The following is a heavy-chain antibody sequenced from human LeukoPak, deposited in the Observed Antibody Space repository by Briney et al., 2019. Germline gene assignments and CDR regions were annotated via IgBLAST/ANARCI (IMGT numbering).Heavy chain of an antibody. CDR1: GGTFSSYA. V-gene: IGHV1-69*04. D-gene: IGHD3-22*01. Sequence: SVKVSCKASGGTFSSYAIGWVRQAPGQGLEWMGRIIPILGIANYAQKFQGRVTITADKSTSTAYMELSSLRTEDTVVYYCARTYYYDSSGYSPFDYWGQGTLVTVSS. J-gene: IGHJ4*02. CDR3: ARTYYYDSSGYSPFDY. CDR2: IIPILGIA.